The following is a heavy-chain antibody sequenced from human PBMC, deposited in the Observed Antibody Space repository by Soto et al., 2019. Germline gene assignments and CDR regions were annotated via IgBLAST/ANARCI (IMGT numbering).Heavy chain of an antibody. D-gene: IGHD6-19*01. CDR2: ISYDGSNK. CDR3: AKDRGWLAERYYYGMDV. Sequence: QVQLVESGGGVVQPGRSLRLSCAASGFTFSSYGMHWVRQAPGKGLEWVAVISYDGSNKYYADSVKGRFTISRDNSKNTLYLQMNSMRADDTAVYYCAKDRGWLAERYYYGMDVWGQGTTVTVSS. V-gene: IGHV3-30*18. CDR1: GFTFSSYG. J-gene: IGHJ6*02.